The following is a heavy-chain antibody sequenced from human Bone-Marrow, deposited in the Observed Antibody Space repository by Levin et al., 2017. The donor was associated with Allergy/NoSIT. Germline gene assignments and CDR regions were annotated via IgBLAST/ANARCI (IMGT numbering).Heavy chain of an antibody. CDR1: GFTFSTHA. Sequence: GGSLRLSCVISGFTFSTHAMHWVRQAPGKGLEWVSFISHDENNKNYADSVKGRFAISRDNSKSTLYLQMNSLRVEDSAIYYCARDRYDISGYRSYLDSWGRGTLVTVSS. CDR2: ISHDENNK. CDR3: ARDRYDISGYRSYLDS. J-gene: IGHJ4*02. D-gene: IGHD3-22*01. V-gene: IGHV3-30*09.